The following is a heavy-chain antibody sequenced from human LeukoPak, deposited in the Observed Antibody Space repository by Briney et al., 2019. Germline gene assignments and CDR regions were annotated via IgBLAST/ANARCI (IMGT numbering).Heavy chain of an antibody. V-gene: IGHV4-34*01. Sequence: PSETLSLTCAVYGGSFSGYYWSWIRQPPGKGLEWIGEINHSGSTNYNPSLKSRVTISVDTSKSQFSLKLSSVTAADTAVYYCARGIQLRGGSLTYYFDYWGQGTLVTVSS. CDR3: ARGIQLRGGSLTYYFDY. CDR1: GGSFSGYY. D-gene: IGHD1-26*01. J-gene: IGHJ4*02. CDR2: INHSGST.